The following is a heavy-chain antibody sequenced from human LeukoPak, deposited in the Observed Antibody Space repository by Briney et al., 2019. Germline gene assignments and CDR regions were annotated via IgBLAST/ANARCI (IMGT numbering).Heavy chain of an antibody. CDR3: ARDRGYNLFDY. V-gene: IGHV4-59*01. D-gene: IGHD5-24*01. CDR2: IYYSGST. J-gene: IGHJ4*02. Sequence: RPSETLSLTCTVSGASISSYYWSWIRQPPGKGLEWIGYIYYSGSTNYNPSLKSRVTISVDTSKNQFSLKLSSVTAADTAVYYCARDRGYNLFDYWGQGTLVTVSS. CDR1: GASISSYY.